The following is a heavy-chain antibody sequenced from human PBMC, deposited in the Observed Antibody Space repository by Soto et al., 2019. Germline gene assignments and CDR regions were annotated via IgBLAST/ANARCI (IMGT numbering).Heavy chain of an antibody. CDR1: GYTFTSYG. Sequence: ASVKVSCKASGYTFTSYGISWVRQAPGQGLEWMGWINPNSGGTNYAQKFQGWVTMTRDTSISTAYMELSRLRSDDTAVYYCARGSGRYCSGGSCLDMDVWGQGTTVTVSS. D-gene: IGHD2-15*01. J-gene: IGHJ6*02. CDR3: ARGSGRYCSGGSCLDMDV. CDR2: INPNSGGT. V-gene: IGHV1-2*04.